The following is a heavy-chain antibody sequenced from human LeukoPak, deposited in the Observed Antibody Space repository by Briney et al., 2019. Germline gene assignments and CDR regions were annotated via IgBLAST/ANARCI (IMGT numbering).Heavy chain of an antibody. Sequence: GSLRLSCAAPGFTFSSYWMSWVRQAPGKGLEWVANIKQDGSEKYYVDSMKGRFTISRDNAKNSLYLQMNSLRAEDTAVYYCAKDLYVWGSYRTTAMGYWGQGTLVTVSS. D-gene: IGHD3-16*02. CDR3: AKDLYVWGSYRTTAMGY. V-gene: IGHV3-7*01. CDR1: GFTFSSYW. CDR2: IKQDGSEK. J-gene: IGHJ4*02.